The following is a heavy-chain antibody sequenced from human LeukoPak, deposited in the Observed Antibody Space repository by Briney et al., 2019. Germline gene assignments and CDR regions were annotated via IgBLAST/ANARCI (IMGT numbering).Heavy chain of an antibody. D-gene: IGHD3-10*01. CDR1: GFIVSNNY. J-gene: IGHJ4*02. Sequence: PGGSLRLSCAASGFIVSNNYMSWVRQTPRKRLEWVSLIYSGGTTYYADSVRGRFTISRDYSKNTIYLQMDSLTVEDTAMYHCSRGKEDSPLWVGEPPYFDNWGQGTLVTVSS. CDR2: IYSGGTT. CDR3: SRGKEDSPLWVGEPPYFDN. V-gene: IGHV3-53*01.